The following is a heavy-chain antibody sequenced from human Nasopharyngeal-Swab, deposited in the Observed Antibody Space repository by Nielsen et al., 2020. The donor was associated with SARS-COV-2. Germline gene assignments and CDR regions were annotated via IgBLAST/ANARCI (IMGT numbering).Heavy chain of an antibody. CDR1: GGSISSYY. V-gene: IGHV4-59*01. Sequence: SETLSLTCTVSGGSISSYYWSWIRQPPGKGLEWIGYIYYSGSTNYNPSLKSRVTISVDTSKNQFSLKLSSVTAADTAVYYCARNEVYYYYMDVWGKGTTVTVS. CDR3: ARNEVYYYYMDV. CDR2: IYYSGST. J-gene: IGHJ6*03.